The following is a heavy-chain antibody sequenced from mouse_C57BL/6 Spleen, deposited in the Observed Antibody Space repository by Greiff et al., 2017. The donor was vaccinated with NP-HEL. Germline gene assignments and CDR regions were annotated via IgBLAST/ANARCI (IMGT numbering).Heavy chain of an antibody. Sequence: VQLQQPGAELVKPGASVKMSCKASGYTFTSYWITWVKQRPGQGLEWIGDIYPGSGSTNYNEKFKSKATLTVDTSSSTAYMQLSSLTSEDSAVYYCAGGGYGSSYVLDYWGQGTTLTVSS. CDR3: AGGGYGSSYVLDY. J-gene: IGHJ2*01. CDR1: GYTFTSYW. D-gene: IGHD1-1*01. V-gene: IGHV1-55*01. CDR2: IYPGSGST.